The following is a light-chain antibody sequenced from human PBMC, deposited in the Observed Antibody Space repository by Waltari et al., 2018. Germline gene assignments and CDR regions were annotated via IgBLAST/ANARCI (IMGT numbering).Light chain of an antibody. CDR1: QSVSSN. J-gene: IGKJ5*01. CDR3: QQYNNWPIT. V-gene: IGKV3-15*01. Sequence: EIVMTQSPATLSVSPGERANLSCRANQSVSSNLAWYQQKPGQAPRLLIYGASTRATGIPARFSGSGSGTEFTLTISSLQSEDFAVYYCQQYNNWPITFGQGTRLEIK. CDR2: GAS.